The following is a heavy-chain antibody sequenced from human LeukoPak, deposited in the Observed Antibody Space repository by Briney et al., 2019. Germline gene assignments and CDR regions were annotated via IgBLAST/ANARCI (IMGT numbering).Heavy chain of an antibody. CDR2: IDHSGST. D-gene: IGHD3-10*01. Sequence: PSETLSLTCTVSGYSINSGYYWGWIRQPPGKGLEWIGSIDHSGSTYYNPSLKSRVTISVDTSKSQFSLKLSSVTAADTAFYYCARGGYYGSGNDFRFDPWGQGTLVTVSS. J-gene: IGHJ5*02. V-gene: IGHV4-38-2*02. CDR3: ARGGYYGSGNDFRFDP. CDR1: GYSINSGYY.